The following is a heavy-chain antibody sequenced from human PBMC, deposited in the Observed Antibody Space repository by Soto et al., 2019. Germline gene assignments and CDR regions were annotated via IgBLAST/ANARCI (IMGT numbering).Heavy chain of an antibody. J-gene: IGHJ6*02. CDR3: AKNGDFWSWGMDV. CDR2: ISSSGDGT. D-gene: IGHD3-3*01. V-gene: IGHV3-23*01. Sequence: GGSLRLSCAASGFTFSTYAMTWVRQAPGKGLEWVAIISSSGDGTYYVDSVKGRFTISRDNYRNTLNIQMNSLRAEDTAVYYCAKNGDFWSWGMDVWGQGTTVTVSS. CDR1: GFTFSTYA.